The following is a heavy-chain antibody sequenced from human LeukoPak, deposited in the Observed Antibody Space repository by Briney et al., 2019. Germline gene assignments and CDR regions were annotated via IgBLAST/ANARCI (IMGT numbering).Heavy chain of an antibody. CDR3: ATTLDIWNNGPKIWYDAL. V-gene: IGHV6-1*01. CDR2: TYYRSKWYS. J-gene: IGHJ2*01. D-gene: IGHD1/OR15-1a*01. CDR1: GDTVPRANAA. Sequence: SQTLSLTCANSGDTVPRANAAWDWIRQSPSRGLEWLGRTYYRSKWYSDYAVSVKSRITINPVTSKNQFSLQLNSVTPEDTAVYACATTLDIWNNGPKIWYDALWGRGTLVTVSS.